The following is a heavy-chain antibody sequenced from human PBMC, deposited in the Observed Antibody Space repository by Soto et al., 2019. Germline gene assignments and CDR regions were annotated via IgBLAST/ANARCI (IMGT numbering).Heavy chain of an antibody. D-gene: IGHD3-3*01. V-gene: IGHV4-59*08. J-gene: IGHJ5*02. Sequence: QVQLQESGPGLVKPSETLSLTCTVSGGSISSYYWSWIRQPPGKGLEWIGYIYYSGSTNYNPSLKSRVTISVDTSKNQFSLKLSSVTAADTAVYYCARQNLGPYDFWSGYYIHWFDPWGQGTLVTVSS. CDR1: GGSISSYY. CDR3: ARQNLGPYDFWSGYYIHWFDP. CDR2: IYYSGST.